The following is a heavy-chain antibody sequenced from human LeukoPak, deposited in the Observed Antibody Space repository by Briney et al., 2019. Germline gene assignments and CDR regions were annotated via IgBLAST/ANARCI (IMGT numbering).Heavy chain of an antibody. V-gene: IGHV3-7*03. CDR2: IKHDGNEI. D-gene: IGHD2-2*01. CDR1: GFSFSSFG. J-gene: IGHJ6*02. Sequence: GGSLRLSCAASGFSFSSFGISWVRQAPGKGLEWLASIKHDGNEIYYVDSVKGRFTVSRDNAKNSVYLQMNSLGAEDTAVYYCAKVNQLAQYYYGMDVWGQGTTVTVSS. CDR3: AKVNQLAQYYYGMDV.